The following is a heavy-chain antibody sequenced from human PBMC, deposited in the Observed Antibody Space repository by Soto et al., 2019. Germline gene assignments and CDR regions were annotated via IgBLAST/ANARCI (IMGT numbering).Heavy chain of an antibody. Sequence: PGGSLRLSCAASGFTFISYGIHWFRRSPCKGLEWVAVISYDGSNKYYADSVKGRFTISRDNSKNTLYLQMNSLRAEDTAVYYCAKAGIAGEFFDYWGQGTLVTVSS. CDR1: GFTFISYG. V-gene: IGHV3-30*18. CDR2: ISYDGSNK. D-gene: IGHD6-13*01. CDR3: AKAGIAGEFFDY. J-gene: IGHJ4*02.